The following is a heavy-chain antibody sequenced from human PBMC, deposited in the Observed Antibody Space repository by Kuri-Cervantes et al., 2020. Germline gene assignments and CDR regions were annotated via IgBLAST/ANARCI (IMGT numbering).Heavy chain of an antibody. CDR2: IWYDGSNK. J-gene: IGHJ3*02. Sequence: LSLTCAASGFTFSSYGMHWVRQAPGKGLEWVAVIWYDGSNKYYADSVKGRFTISRDNSKKPLYLQMNSLRAEDTALYYCAKDIVPYSGKMMDAFDIWGQGTMVTVSS. CDR3: AKDIVPYSGKMMDAFDI. V-gene: IGHV3-33*06. CDR1: GFTFSSYG. D-gene: IGHD1-26*01.